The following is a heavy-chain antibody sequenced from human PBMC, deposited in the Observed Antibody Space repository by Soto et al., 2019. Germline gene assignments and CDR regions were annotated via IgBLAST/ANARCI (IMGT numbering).Heavy chain of an antibody. D-gene: IGHD3-10*01. V-gene: IGHV1-18*01. J-gene: IGHJ4*02. CDR3: VRDLDGSGAYYTDY. CDR1: GYPFFSIG. CDR2: IRPNNGNT. Sequence: GASVKVSCKASGYPFFSIGITWVRQAPGQGLEWMGWIRPNNGNTVYAQRFQGRVTMTTETSTRTAYMELRSLRSDDTGVYFCVRDLDGSGAYYTDYWGQGPLLTVSS.